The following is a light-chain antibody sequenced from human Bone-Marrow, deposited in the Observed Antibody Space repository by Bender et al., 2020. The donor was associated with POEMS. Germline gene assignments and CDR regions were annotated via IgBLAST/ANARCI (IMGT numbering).Light chain of an antibody. J-gene: IGLJ3*02. CDR1: SGHSSYS. V-gene: IGLV4-69*01. CDR2: VTSDGTH. Sequence: QLVLTQSPSASASLGASVKLTCTLSSGHSSYSIAWHQQQPEKGPRFLMKVTSDGTHIKGDGIPDRFSGSISGAERYLTISSLQSEDEADYYCQTWGTGIRVFGGGTKLTVL. CDR3: QTWGTGIRV.